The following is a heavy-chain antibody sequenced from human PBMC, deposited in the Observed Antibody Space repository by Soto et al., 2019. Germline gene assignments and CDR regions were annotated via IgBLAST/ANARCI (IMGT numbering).Heavy chain of an antibody. Sequence: HPGGSLRLSCVASGFTSSSYGMHWVRQAPGKGLEWLAVIWYDGSIKYYADSVKGRFTISRDDSKNTLYLQMDSLRVEDSAIYYCPRAFSPGVAGRLFDFWGLGTPVTVSS. V-gene: IGHV3-33*08. D-gene: IGHD6-19*01. CDR1: GFTSSSYG. CDR3: PRAFSPGVAGRLFDF. J-gene: IGHJ4*02. CDR2: IWYDGSIK.